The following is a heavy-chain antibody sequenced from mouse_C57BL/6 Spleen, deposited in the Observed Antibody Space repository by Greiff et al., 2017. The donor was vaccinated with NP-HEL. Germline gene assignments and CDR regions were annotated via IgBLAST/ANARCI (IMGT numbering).Heavy chain of an antibody. CDR2: ISYDGSN. CDR1: GYSITSGYY. CDR3: AREGATVVARGYFDV. D-gene: IGHD1-1*01. Sequence: EVQRVESGPGLVKPSQSLSLTCSVTGYSITSGYYWNWIRQFPGNKLEWMGYISYDGSNNYIPSLKNRISITRDTSKNQFFLKLNSVTTEDTATYYCAREGATVVARGYFDVWGTGTTVTVSS. V-gene: IGHV3-6*01. J-gene: IGHJ1*03.